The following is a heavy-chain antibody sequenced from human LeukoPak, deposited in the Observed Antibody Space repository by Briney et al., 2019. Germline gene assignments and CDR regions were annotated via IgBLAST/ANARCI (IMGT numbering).Heavy chain of an antibody. CDR2: IYYGGGT. Sequence: SETLSLTCTVSSDXISSYYWSWVRQPPGKGLEWIGYIYYGGGTDHNPSLKSRLTISLDTSKKQFSLNLSSVTAADTAVYYCARHRAYSSSSPFDYWGQGTLVTVSS. V-gene: IGHV4-59*08. J-gene: IGHJ4*02. CDR3: ARHRAYSSSSPFDY. CDR1: SDXISSYY. D-gene: IGHD6-6*01.